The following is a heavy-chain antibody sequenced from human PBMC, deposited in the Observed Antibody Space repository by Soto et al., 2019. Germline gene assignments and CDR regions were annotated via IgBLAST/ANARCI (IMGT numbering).Heavy chain of an antibody. J-gene: IGHJ4*02. CDR3: ATDKNSSGSYYFDY. CDR2: IWYDGSNK. D-gene: IGHD6-19*01. Sequence: QVQLVESGGGVVQPGRSLRLSCAASGFTFSSYGMHWVRQAPGKGLEWVAVIWYDGSNKYYADSVKGRFTISRDNSKNTLYLQMNSLRAEDTAVYYCATDKNSSGSYYFDYWGQGTLVTVSS. V-gene: IGHV3-33*01. CDR1: GFTFSSYG.